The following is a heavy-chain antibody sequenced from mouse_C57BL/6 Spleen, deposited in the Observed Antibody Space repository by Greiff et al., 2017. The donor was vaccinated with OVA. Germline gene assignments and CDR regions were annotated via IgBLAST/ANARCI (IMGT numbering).Heavy chain of an antibody. J-gene: IGHJ3*01. V-gene: IGHV5-4*03. Sequence: EVMLVESGGGLVKPGGSLKLSCAASGFTFSSYAMSWVRQTPEKRLEWVATISDGGSYTYYPDNVKGRFTISRDNAKNNLYMQMSHLKSEDTAMYYCARGGGGFAYWGQGTLVTVSA. CDR2: ISDGGSYT. CDR1: GFTFSSYA. CDR3: ARGGGGFAY.